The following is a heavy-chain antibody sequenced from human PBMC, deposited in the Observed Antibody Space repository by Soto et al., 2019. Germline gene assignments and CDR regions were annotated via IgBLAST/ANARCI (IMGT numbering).Heavy chain of an antibody. CDR2: IYYSGST. D-gene: IGHD6-13*01. CDR1: GGSISSYY. CDR3: ARGGIAAADNYYYYGMDV. V-gene: IGHV4-59*01. J-gene: IGHJ6*02. Sequence: SETLSLTWTVSGGSISSYYWSWIRQPPGKGLEWIGYIYYSGSTNYNPSLKSRVTISVDTSKNQFSPKLSSVTAADTAVYYCARGGIAAADNYYYYGMDVWGQGTTVTVSS.